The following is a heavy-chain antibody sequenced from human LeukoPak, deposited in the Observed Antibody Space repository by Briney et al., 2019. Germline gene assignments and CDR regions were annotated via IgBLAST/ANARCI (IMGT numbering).Heavy chain of an antibody. CDR3: ARGRYCSSISCRTKLDY. J-gene: IGHJ4*02. D-gene: IGHD2-2*01. CDR1: GGTFSSYA. CDR2: IIPIFGTA. Sequence: SVKVSCKASGGTFSSYAISWVRQAPGQGLEWMGGIIPIFGTANYAQKFKGRVTITADESTSTAYMELSSLRSEDTAVYYCARGRYCSSISCRTKLDYWGQGTLVTVSS. V-gene: IGHV1-69*13.